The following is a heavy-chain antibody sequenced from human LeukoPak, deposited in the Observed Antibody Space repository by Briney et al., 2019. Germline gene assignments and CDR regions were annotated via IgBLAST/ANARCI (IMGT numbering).Heavy chain of an antibody. J-gene: IGHJ4*02. CDR2: INHRGSS. Sequence: SETLSLTCAVYGGSFSGYYWSWIRQPPGKGLEWIGEINHRGSSNYNPSLKSRVTISVDTSKNQFSLKLSSVTAADTAVYYCARVLPEREAVAGHFDYWGQGTLVTVSS. D-gene: IGHD6-19*01. V-gene: IGHV4-34*01. CDR3: ARVLPEREAVAGHFDY. CDR1: GGSFSGYY.